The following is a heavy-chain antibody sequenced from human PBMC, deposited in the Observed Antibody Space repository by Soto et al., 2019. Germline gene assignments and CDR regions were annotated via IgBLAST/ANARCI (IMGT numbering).Heavy chain of an antibody. CDR1: GFTFNRFW. CDR2: IKGDGSEK. CDR3: AKFQVEGYHNYYGMDV. Sequence: GGSLRLSCAASGFTFNRFWMNWVRQAQGKGLEWVATIKGDGSEKQYADAVKGRFTVSRDNSRDTLYLEMNSLRAEDTALYYCAKFQVEGYHNYYGMDVWGQGTTVTVSS. V-gene: IGHV3-7*03. J-gene: IGHJ6*02. D-gene: IGHD2-21*01.